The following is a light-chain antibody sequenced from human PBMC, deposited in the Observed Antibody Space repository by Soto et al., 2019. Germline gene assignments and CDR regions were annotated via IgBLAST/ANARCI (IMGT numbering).Light chain of an antibody. V-gene: IGLV4-60*02. J-gene: IGLJ2*01. CDR2: LEGSGSY. Sequence: QLVLTQSSSASASLGSTVKLTCTLSSGHSTYIIAWHQQQPGTAPRYLMKLEGSGSYNKGSGIPDRFSGSSSGADRYLTISHLQVEDEADYYCETWDTNVFVFGGGTKLTVL. CDR1: SGHSTYI. CDR3: ETWDTNVFV.